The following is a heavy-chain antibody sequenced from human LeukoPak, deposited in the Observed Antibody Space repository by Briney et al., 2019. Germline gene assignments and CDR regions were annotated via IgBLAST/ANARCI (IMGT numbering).Heavy chain of an antibody. CDR3: ASRNCNDEGGGLDV. Sequence: ASVKVSCQASGYTFTGYYMHWVRQPPGQGLEGMGWITPNSGRTNYAQKFQDRVTMTRDTFISTAYMELSGLRSDDTAVYSCASRNCNDEGGGLDVWGKGTTVTVSS. CDR2: ITPNSGRT. CDR1: GYTFTGYY. V-gene: IGHV1-2*02. D-gene: IGHD1-20*01. J-gene: IGHJ6*04.